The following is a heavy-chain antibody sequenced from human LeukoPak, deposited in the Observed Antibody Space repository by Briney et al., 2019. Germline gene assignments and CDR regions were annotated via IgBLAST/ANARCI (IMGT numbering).Heavy chain of an antibody. Sequence: SETLSPTCTVSGGSISSNSYYWGWIRQPPGKGPEWIASLSYSGNTSYNPSLKSRVTISVDTSKNQFSLKLISVTAPDTAVYYCARGSSVVALDWGQGTLVTVSS. CDR1: GGSISSNSYY. D-gene: IGHD2-15*01. CDR2: LSYSGNT. CDR3: ARGSSVVALD. J-gene: IGHJ4*02. V-gene: IGHV4-39*01.